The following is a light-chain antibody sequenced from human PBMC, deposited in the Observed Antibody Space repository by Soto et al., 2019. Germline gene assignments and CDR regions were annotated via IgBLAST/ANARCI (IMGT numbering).Light chain of an antibody. Sequence: QSVVTQPASVSGSPGQSVTISCSGSDIGNYNLVSWYQHLPGRVPKLLIFEVTMRPSGISDRFSGSKSASTASLTISGLQAEDEGDYYCASYAGSRTYVFGSGTKLTVL. J-gene: IGLJ1*01. CDR1: SDIGNYNL. V-gene: IGLV2-23*02. CDR3: ASYAGSRTYV. CDR2: EVT.